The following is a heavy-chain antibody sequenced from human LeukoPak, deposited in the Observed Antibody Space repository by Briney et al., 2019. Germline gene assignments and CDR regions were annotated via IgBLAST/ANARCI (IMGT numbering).Heavy chain of an antibody. CDR3: ARDGTTGTTI. J-gene: IGHJ4*02. Sequence: PSETLSLTCTVSGDSISNNNCYWGWIRQPPGKGLEWIGSIYYSGSTYHNPSLKSRVTISVDTSKNQLSLKLSSVTAADTAVYYCARDGTTGTTIWGQGTLVTVSS. D-gene: IGHD1-7*01. V-gene: IGHV4-39*07. CDR1: GDSISNNNCY. CDR2: IYYSGST.